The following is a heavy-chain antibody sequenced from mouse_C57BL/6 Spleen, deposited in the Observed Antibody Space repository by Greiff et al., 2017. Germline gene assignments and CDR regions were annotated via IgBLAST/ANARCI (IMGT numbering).Heavy chain of an antibody. J-gene: IGHJ4*01. Sequence: QVQLQQPGTELVKPGASVKLSCKASGYTFTSYWMHWVKQRPGQGLEWIGNINPSNGGTNYNEKFKSKATLNVDKSSSTAYMQLSSLTSEDSAVYYCARRGLYDYNYYAMDYWGQGTSVTVSS. CDR2: INPSNGGT. CDR3: ARRGLYDYNYYAMDY. V-gene: IGHV1-53*01. CDR1: GYTFTSYW. D-gene: IGHD2-4*01.